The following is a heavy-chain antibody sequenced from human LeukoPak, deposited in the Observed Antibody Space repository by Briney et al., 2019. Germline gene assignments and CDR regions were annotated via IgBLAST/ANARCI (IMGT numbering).Heavy chain of an antibody. D-gene: IGHD3-3*01. CDR1: GFTFSSYA. V-gene: IGHV3-23*01. Sequence: GGSLRLSCAASGFTFSSYAMSWVRRAPGKGLEWVSAISGSGGSTYYADSVKGRFTISRDNSKNTLYLQMNSLRAEDTAVYYCAKTRGFFWQVGFDYWGQGTLVTVSS. CDR2: ISGSGGST. CDR3: AKTRGFFWQVGFDY. J-gene: IGHJ4*02.